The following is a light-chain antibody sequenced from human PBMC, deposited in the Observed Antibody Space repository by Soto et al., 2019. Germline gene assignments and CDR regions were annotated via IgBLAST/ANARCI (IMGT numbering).Light chain of an antibody. V-gene: IGKV1-8*01. Sequence: AIRMTQSPSSLSASTGDRVTITCRASQGISSYLAWYQQKPGKAPKLLIYAASTLQSGVPSRFSGSGSGTDFTLTISCLHSEDFATYYCQQYYSYSYRFGQGTKV. J-gene: IGKJ2*03. CDR2: AAS. CDR1: QGISSY. CDR3: QQYYSYSYR.